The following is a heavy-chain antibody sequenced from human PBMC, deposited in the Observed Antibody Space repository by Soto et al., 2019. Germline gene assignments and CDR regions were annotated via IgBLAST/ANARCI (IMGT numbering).Heavy chain of an antibody. CDR3: ASYYNRNGSYYYGMDV. Sequence: QVQLVQSGAEVKKPGSSVKVSCKASGGTFSSYAISWVRQAPGQGLEWMGGIIPIFGTANYAQKFQGRVTITADESTSTAYMELSCLRSEDTAVYYCASYYNRNGSYYYGMDVWGQGTTVTVSS. CDR1: GGTFSSYA. V-gene: IGHV1-69*01. CDR2: IIPIFGTA. J-gene: IGHJ6*02. D-gene: IGHD3-22*01.